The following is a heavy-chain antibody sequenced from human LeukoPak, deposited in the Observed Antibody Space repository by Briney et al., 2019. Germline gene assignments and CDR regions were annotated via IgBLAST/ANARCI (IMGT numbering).Heavy chain of an antibody. CDR1: GFTFSSYA. CDR2: ISYDGSNK. D-gene: IGHD2-15*01. V-gene: IGHV3-30*04. Sequence: PGRSLRLSCAASGFTFSSYAMHWVRQAPGKGLEWVAVISYDGSNKYYADSVKGRFTISRDNSKNTLYLQMNSLRAEDTAVYYCARGVVVVVAAGMDVWGKGTTVTVSS. CDR3: ARGVVVVVAAGMDV. J-gene: IGHJ6*03.